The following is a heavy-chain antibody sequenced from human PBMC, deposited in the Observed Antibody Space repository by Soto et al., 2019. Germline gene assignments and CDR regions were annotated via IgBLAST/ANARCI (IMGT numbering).Heavy chain of an antibody. CDR1: GFIFRHYG. J-gene: IGHJ3*01. Sequence: QVQLVESGGGVVQPGRSLRLSCAASGFIFRHYGMHWVRQAPGKGLEWAAVIAYDGTNAYYADSVKGRFTISRDNSNNTLYLQMNSLRADDTAVYYCAKRLTTSGSDVFEVWGLGILVTVSS. V-gene: IGHV3-30*18. CDR2: IAYDGTNA. CDR3: AKRLTTSGSDVFEV. D-gene: IGHD1-1*01.